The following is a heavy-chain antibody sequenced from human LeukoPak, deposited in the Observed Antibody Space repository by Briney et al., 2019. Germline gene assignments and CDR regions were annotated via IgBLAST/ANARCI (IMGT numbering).Heavy chain of an antibody. CDR3: ARDRDGSGSYYKGSYYFDY. J-gene: IGHJ4*02. CDR2: IIPIFGTA. Sequence: SVKVSCKASGGTFSSYAISWVRQAPGQGLEWMGGIIPIFGTANYAQKFQGRVTITADESTSTAYMELSSLRSEDTAVYYCARDRDGSGSYYKGSYYFDYWGQGTLVTVSS. V-gene: IGHV1-69*01. CDR1: GGTFSSYA. D-gene: IGHD3-10*01.